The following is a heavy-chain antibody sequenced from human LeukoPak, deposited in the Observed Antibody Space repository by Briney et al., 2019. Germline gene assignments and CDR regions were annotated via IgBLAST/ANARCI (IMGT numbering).Heavy chain of an antibody. Sequence: PSETLSLTCTVSGGSISSGSYYWSWIRQPAGKGLEWIGRIYTSGSTNYNPSLKSRVTISVDTSKNQFSLKLSSVTAADTAVYYCASVSLAVAGTGRSSLPDYWGQGTLVTVSS. CDR1: GGSISSGSYY. CDR2: IYTSGST. V-gene: IGHV4-61*02. CDR3: ASVSLAVAGTGRSSLPDY. J-gene: IGHJ4*02. D-gene: IGHD6-19*01.